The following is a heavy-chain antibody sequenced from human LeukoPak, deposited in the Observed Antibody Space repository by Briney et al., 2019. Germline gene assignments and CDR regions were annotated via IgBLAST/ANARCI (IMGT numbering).Heavy chain of an antibody. CDR2: IKQEGNER. Sequence: GGSLRLSCAAAGFTFSRYWMSWVRQAPGKGLEWVASIKQEGNERYYVDFVKGRFTISRDNSKNSVFLQMNSLRVEETAVYYCARDADLGATITGAFDIWGQGTMVTVSS. CDR3: ARDADLGATITGAFDI. CDR1: GFTFSRYW. D-gene: IGHD5-24*01. J-gene: IGHJ3*02. V-gene: IGHV3-7*01.